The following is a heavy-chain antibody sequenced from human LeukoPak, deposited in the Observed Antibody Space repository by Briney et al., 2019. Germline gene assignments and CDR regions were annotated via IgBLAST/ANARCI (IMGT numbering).Heavy chain of an antibody. J-gene: IGHJ4*02. CDR1: GFTFSSYV. CDR2: ISHDGII. Sequence: GGSLRLSCETAGFTFSSYVMHWVRRTPGKGLVWVSRISHDGIISYADSVKGRFTISRDNAKNTLILQMNSLRVEDTAVYYCARDWVFKIDYWGRGTLVTVSS. V-gene: IGHV3-74*01. D-gene: IGHD3-16*01. CDR3: ARDWVFKIDY.